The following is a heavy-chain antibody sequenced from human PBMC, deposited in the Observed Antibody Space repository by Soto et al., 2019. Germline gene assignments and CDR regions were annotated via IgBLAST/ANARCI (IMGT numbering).Heavy chain of an antibody. CDR1: GGSISSSSYY. D-gene: IGHD6-13*01. V-gene: IGHV4-39*01. CDR2: IYYSGST. Sequence: QLQLQESGPGLVKPSETLSLTCTVSGGSISSSSYYWGWIRQPPGKRLEWIGSIYYSGSTYYNPSHTSRVTIAVDTSKNQFSLKLSSVTAADTAEYYCARHTIAAAGINYGMDVWGQGTTVTVSS. CDR3: ARHTIAAAGINYGMDV. J-gene: IGHJ6*02.